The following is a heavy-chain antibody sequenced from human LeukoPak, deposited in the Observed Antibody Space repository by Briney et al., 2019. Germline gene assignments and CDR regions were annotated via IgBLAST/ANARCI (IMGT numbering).Heavy chain of an antibody. V-gene: IGHV4-34*01. CDR1: GGSFSGYY. CDR3: ARGRSFCSSTSCRPYYYYMDV. J-gene: IGHJ6*03. D-gene: IGHD2-2*01. Sequence: SETLSLTCAVYGGSFSGYYWSWIRQPPGKGLECIGEINHSGSTNYNPSLKSRVIISVDTSKNQFSLRLSSVTAADTAVYYCARGRSFCSSTSCRPYYYYMDVWGKGTTVTVSS. CDR2: INHSGST.